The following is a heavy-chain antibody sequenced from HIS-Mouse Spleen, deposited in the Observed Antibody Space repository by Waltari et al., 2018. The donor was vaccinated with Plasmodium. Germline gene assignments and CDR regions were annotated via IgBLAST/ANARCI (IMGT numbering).Heavy chain of an antibody. J-gene: IGHJ3*02. D-gene: IGHD3-16*01. CDR3: ARVGRRIWGAFDI. CDR1: GGSISSYY. CDR2: IDYSGST. Sequence: QVQLQESGPGLVKPSETLSLTCTVPGGSISSYYWSWIRQPPGKGLEWIGDIDYSGSTNYNPALKSRVTISVDTSKNQFSLKLSSVTAADTAVYYCARVGRRIWGAFDIWGQGTMVTVSS. V-gene: IGHV4-59*01.